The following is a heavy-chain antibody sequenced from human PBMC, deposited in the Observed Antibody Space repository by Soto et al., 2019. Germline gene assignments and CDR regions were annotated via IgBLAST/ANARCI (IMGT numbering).Heavy chain of an antibody. Sequence: QVQLIQSGAEVRKPGASVKVSCKASGDSFTNYYFHWVRQAPGQSLEWMGRINSSGGSPTYAQKFLGRVTMTRDTSTNTVYMELSSLKSEDTAVYHCAGERNYDFWSGYSSYGMDVWGQGTTVSVSS. D-gene: IGHD3-3*01. CDR3: AGERNYDFWSGYSSYGMDV. CDR1: GDSFTNYY. J-gene: IGHJ6*02. CDR2: INSSGGSP. V-gene: IGHV1-46*01.